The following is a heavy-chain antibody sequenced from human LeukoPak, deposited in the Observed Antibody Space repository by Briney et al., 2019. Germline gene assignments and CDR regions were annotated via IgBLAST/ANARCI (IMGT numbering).Heavy chain of an antibody. Sequence: GRSLRLSCAASGFTFSSYAMHWVRQAPGKGLEWVAVISYDGSNKYYADSVKGRFTIYRDNSKNTLYLQMNSLRAEDTAVYYCAREWGLIVGTSGGHDYWGQGTLVTVSS. CDR2: ISYDGSNK. D-gene: IGHD1-26*01. CDR1: GFTFSSYA. CDR3: AREWGLIVGTSGGHDY. J-gene: IGHJ4*02. V-gene: IGHV3-30-3*01.